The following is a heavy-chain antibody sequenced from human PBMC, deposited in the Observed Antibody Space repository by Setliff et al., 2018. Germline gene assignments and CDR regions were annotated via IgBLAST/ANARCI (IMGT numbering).Heavy chain of an antibody. D-gene: IGHD6-13*01. J-gene: IGHJ4*02. CDR3: ARVQQLGTFDY. Sequence: ETLSLTCTVSGGSISSHYWSWIRQPPGKGLEWVANIKQDGSEKYYVDSVKGRFTISRDNAKNSLYLQMNSLRAEDTAVYYCARVQQLGTFDYWGQGTLVTVSS. V-gene: IGHV3-7*03. CDR2: IKQDGSEK. CDR1: GGSISSHY.